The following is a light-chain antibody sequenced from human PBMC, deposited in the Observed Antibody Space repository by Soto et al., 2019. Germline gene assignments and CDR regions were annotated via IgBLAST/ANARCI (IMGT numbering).Light chain of an antibody. Sequence: DIHMNQTPSYMSSYVGGRVTITCRAIQPISNWLAWYQQKPGKAPRLLIYVASALHSGVPSRFSGSGSGTEFTLTINSLQPDDFATYYCQQYHIYSGTFGQGTKVDI. CDR1: QPISNW. J-gene: IGKJ1*01. CDR3: QQYHIYSGT. V-gene: IGKV1D-16*01. CDR2: VAS.